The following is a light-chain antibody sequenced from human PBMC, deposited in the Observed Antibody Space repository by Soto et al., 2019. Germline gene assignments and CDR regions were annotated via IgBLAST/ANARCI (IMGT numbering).Light chain of an antibody. CDR1: SSDVGGYNY. V-gene: IGLV2-14*01. J-gene: IGLJ2*01. CDR2: EVS. Sequence: QSALTQPASVSGSPGQSITISCTGTSSDVGGYNYVSWYQQHPGKAPKLMIYEVSYRPSGVSNRFSGSKSGNTASLTISGFQAEDEADYYCSSYAHSSTVVFGGGTKVTVL. CDR3: SSYAHSSTVV.